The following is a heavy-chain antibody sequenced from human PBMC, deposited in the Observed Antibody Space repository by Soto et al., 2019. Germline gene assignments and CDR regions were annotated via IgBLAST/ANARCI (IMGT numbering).Heavy chain of an antibody. CDR1: GGTFSSYA. J-gene: IGHJ6*02. V-gene: IGHV1-69*01. CDR3: ARDKANMVRGGYGMDV. Sequence: QVQLVQSGAEVKKPGSSVKVSCKASGGTFSSYAISWVRQAPGQGLEWMGGIIPIFGTANYAQKFQGRVTITADESTSRAYMELSSLISEDTAVYYCARDKANMVRGGYGMDVWGQGTTVTVSS. CDR2: IIPIFGTA. D-gene: IGHD3-10*01.